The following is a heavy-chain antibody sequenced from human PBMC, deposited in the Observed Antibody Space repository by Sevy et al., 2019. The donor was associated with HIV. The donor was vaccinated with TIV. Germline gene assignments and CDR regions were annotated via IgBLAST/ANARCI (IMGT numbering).Heavy chain of an antibody. D-gene: IGHD3-10*01. CDR2: ISGSGGST. CDR1: GFTFSSYA. J-gene: IGHJ4*02. Sequence: GGSLRLSCAASGFTFSSYAMSWVRQAPGKGLEWVSAISGSGGSTYYADSVKDRFTISRDNSKNTLNLQMNSLRADDTDVYYCAPTYYYGSGSYYNFDYWGQGTLVTVSS. V-gene: IGHV3-23*01. CDR3: APTYYYGSGSYYNFDY.